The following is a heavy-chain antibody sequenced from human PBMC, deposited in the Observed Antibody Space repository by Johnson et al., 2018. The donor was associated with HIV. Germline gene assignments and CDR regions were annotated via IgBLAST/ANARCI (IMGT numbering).Heavy chain of an antibody. Sequence: QVQLVESGGGVVQPGGSLRLSCAASGFTFSSYGMHWVRQAPGKGLEWVAFIRYDGSKKYDADSVKGRFTSSRDNSKNTLYLHMNSLRAEDTAVYYCAKDERAAAGTRGLDAFDIWGQGTMVTVSS. CDR3: AKDERAAAGTRGLDAFDI. CDR2: IRYDGSKK. V-gene: IGHV3-30*02. D-gene: IGHD6-13*01. J-gene: IGHJ3*02. CDR1: GFTFSSYG.